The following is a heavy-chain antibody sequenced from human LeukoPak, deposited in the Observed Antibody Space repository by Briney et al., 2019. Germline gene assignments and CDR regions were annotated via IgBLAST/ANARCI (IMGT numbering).Heavy chain of an antibody. D-gene: IGHD3-16*02. CDR2: ISSSSSYI. Sequence: GGSLRLSCAASGFTFSSYSMNWVRQAPGKGLEWVSSISSSSSYIYYADSVKGRFTISRDNAKNSLYLQTNSLRAEDTAVYYCARSEDYVWGSYPFDYWGQGTLVTVSS. CDR1: GFTFSSYS. CDR3: ARSEDYVWGSYPFDY. J-gene: IGHJ4*02. V-gene: IGHV3-21*01.